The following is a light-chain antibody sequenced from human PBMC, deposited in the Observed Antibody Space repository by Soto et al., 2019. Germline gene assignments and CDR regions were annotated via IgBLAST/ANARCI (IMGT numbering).Light chain of an antibody. V-gene: IGKV1-5*01. CDR2: DAS. J-gene: IGKJ2*01. CDR1: QSISSW. CDR3: QQYNSYPYT. Sequence: DIQMTQSPSTLSASVGDRVTITCRASQSISSWLAWYQQKPGKAPKLLIYDASSLESGVPSRFSGSGSWTEFTLTISSLQPDDFATDYCQQYNSYPYTFGQGTKLEIK.